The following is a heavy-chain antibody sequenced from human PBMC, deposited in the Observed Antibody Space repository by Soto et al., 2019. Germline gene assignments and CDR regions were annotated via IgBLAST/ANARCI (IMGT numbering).Heavy chain of an antibody. V-gene: IGHV4-31*03. CDR2: IYYSGST. J-gene: IGHJ4*02. Sequence: QVQLQESGPGLVKPSQTLSLTCTVSGGSISSGGYYWSWIRQHPGKGLEWIGYIYYSGSTYYNPSRESRVTIAVDTSKTQFSLKLSSVTAADTAVYYCARVVYYYASSGYGFDYWGQGTLVTVSS. D-gene: IGHD3-22*01. CDR3: ARVVYYYASSGYGFDY. CDR1: GGSISSGGYY.